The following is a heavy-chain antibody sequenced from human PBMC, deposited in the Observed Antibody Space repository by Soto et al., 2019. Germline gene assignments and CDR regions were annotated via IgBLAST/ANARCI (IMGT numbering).Heavy chain of an antibody. V-gene: IGHV4-30-2*01. Sequence: SETLSLTCAVSGGSISSGGYSWSWIRQPPGKGLEWIGYIYHSGSTYYNPSLKSRVTISVDRSKNQFSLKLSSVTAADTAVYYCASYILTGYHAAFDSWGQGTMVTVSS. D-gene: IGHD3-9*01. CDR2: IYHSGST. CDR3: ASYILTGYHAAFDS. J-gene: IGHJ3*02. CDR1: GGSISSGGYS.